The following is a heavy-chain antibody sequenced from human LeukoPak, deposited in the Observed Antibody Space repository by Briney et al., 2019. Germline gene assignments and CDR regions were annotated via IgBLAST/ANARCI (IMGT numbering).Heavy chain of an antibody. CDR2: IYYSGST. J-gene: IGHJ4*02. Sequence: SETLSLTCAVYGGSFSGYYWSWIRQHPGKGLEWIGYIYYSGSTYYNPSLKSRVTISVDTSKNQFSLKLSSVTAADTAVYYCARVSGSDCGGDCYPSLLDYWGQGTLVTVSS. CDR3: ARVSGSDCGGDCYPSLLDY. CDR1: GGSFSGYY. V-gene: IGHV4-31*11. D-gene: IGHD2-21*02.